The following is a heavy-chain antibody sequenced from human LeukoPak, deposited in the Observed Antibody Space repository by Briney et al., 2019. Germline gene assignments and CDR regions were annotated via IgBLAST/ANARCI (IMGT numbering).Heavy chain of an antibody. CDR1: GGTFSSYA. V-gene: IGHV1-69*05. D-gene: IGHD3-22*01. Sequence: SVKVSCKASGGTFSSYAISWVRQAPGQGLEWMGRIIPISGTANYAQKFQGRVTITTDESTSTAYMELSSLRSEDTAVYYCARDRNYYDSSFDYWGQGTLVTVSS. J-gene: IGHJ4*02. CDR3: ARDRNYYDSSFDY. CDR2: IIPISGTA.